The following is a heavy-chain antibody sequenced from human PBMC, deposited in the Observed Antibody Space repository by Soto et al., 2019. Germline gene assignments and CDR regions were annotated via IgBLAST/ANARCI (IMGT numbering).Heavy chain of an antibody. Sequence: QVPLVQSGAEVKKPGASVKVSCKASGYTFTGYYMHWVRQAPGQGLEWMGWINPNSGGTNYAQKFQGWVTMTRDTSISTASMELSRLRSDDTAVYYCARDRMRGTYYYDSSGYYYYYYYGMDVWGQGTTVTVSS. CDR1: GYTFTGYY. V-gene: IGHV1-2*04. CDR2: INPNSGGT. J-gene: IGHJ6*02. CDR3: ARDRMRGTYYYDSSGYYYYYYYGMDV. D-gene: IGHD3-22*01.